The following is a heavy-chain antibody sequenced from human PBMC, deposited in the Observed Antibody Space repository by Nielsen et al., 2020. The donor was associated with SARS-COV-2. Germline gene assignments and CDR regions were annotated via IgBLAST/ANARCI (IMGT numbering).Heavy chain of an antibody. CDR2: INVGNGNT. D-gene: IGHD1-26*01. Sequence: ASVKVSCKASGYTFTSYAMHWVRQAPGQRLEWMGWINVGNGNTKYSQKFQGRVTITRDTSASTAYMELSSLRSEDTAVYYCARDLVVGATTWYYMDVWGKGTTVTASS. CDR3: ARDLVVGATTWYYMDV. V-gene: IGHV1-3*01. CDR1: GYTFTSYA. J-gene: IGHJ6*03.